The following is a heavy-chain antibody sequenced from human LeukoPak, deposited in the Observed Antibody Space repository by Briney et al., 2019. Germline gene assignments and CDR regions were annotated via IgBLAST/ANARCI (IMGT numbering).Heavy chain of an antibody. CDR2: ISAYNGNT. D-gene: IGHD2-15*01. J-gene: IGHJ6*03. CDR1: GGTFSSYA. CDR3: ARGVPLAGAGMGYMDV. V-gene: IGHV1-18*01. Sequence: GASVKVSCKASGGTFSSYAISWVRQAPGQGLEWMGWISAYNGNTNYAQKLQGRVTMTTDTSTSTAYMELRSLRSDDTAVYYCARGVPLAGAGMGYMDVWGKGTTVTVSS.